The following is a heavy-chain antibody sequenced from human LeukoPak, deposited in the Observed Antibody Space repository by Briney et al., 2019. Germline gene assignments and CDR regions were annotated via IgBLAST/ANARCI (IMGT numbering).Heavy chain of an antibody. Sequence: NSSETLSLTCTVSGGSISSYYWSWIRQPPGKGLEWIGYIYYSGSTNYNPSLKSRVTISVDTSKNQFSLKLSSVTAADTAVYYCARLGRTDAFDIWGQGTMVTVSS. CDR2: IYYSGST. V-gene: IGHV4-59*08. CDR3: ARLGRTDAFDI. J-gene: IGHJ3*02. CDR1: GGSISSYY.